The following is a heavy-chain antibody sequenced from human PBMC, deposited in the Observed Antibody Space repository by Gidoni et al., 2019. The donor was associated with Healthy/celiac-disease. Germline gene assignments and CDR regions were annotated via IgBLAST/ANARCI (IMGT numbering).Heavy chain of an antibody. Sequence: QVQLVESGGGVVQPGRSLRLSCAASGFTFSSYCMHWVRQAPGKGLEWVAVISYDGSNKYYADSVKGRFTISRDNSKNTLYLQMNSLRAEDMAVYYCARDRVYAFDIWGQGTMVTVSS. CDR1: GFTFSSYC. CDR3: ARDRVYAFDI. V-gene: IGHV3-30*03. J-gene: IGHJ3*02. CDR2: ISYDGSNK.